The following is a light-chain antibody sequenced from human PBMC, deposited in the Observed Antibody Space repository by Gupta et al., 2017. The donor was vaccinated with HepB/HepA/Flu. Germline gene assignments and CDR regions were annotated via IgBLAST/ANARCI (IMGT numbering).Light chain of an antibody. CDR1: QSVSTY. CDR3: HQSDTYPLYT. CDR2: GSS. V-gene: IGKV1-39*01. Sequence: DIQMTQSPSSLSASVGDRVTITCRASQSVSTYLNWYQQKPGKAPKLLIYGSSSWQAGVTSRFSGSGYGIELTLTISSRQPEDFATYYSHQSDTYPLYTFGQGTKLEIK. J-gene: IGKJ2*01.